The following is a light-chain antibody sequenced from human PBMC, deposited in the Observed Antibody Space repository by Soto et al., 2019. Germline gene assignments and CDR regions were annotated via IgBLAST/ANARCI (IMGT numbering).Light chain of an antibody. CDR1: QTISDN. CDR2: GAS. V-gene: IGKV3-15*01. J-gene: IGKJ1*01. CDR3: QQYNNWRT. Sequence: EIVLTQSPATLSVSPGERATLSCRTSQTISDNLAWYQQRPGQAPRLLIYGASTRATGVPARFSGGGSGTGFTLTISSLQAEDFAVYYCQQYNNWRTFGQGTKVEIK.